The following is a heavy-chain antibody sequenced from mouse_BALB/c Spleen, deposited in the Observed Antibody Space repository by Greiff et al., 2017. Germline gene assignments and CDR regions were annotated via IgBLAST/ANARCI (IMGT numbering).Heavy chain of an antibody. V-gene: IGHV5-6-5*01. CDR3: ARSITRYFDY. CDR1: GFTFSSYA. Sequence: EVKLMESGGGLVKPGGSLKLSCAASGFTFSSYAMSWVRQTPEKRLEWVASISSGGSTYYPDSVKGRFTISRDNARNILYLQMSSLRSEDTAMYYCARSITRYFDYWGQGTTLTVSS. CDR2: ISSGGST. D-gene: IGHD1-1*01. J-gene: IGHJ2*01.